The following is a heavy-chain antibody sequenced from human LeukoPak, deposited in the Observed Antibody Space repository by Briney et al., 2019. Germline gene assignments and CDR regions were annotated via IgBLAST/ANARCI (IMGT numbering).Heavy chain of an antibody. CDR1: GYTFTGYY. Sequence: ASVKVSCKASGYTFTGYYMHWVRQAPGQGLEWMGWINPNSGGTNYAQKFQGRVTITRDTSISTAYMELSRLRSDDTAVYYCARVLIADTYYYYMDVWGKGTTVTVSS. CDR2: INPNSGGT. J-gene: IGHJ6*03. CDR3: ARVLIADTYYYYMDV. D-gene: IGHD2-15*01. V-gene: IGHV1-2*02.